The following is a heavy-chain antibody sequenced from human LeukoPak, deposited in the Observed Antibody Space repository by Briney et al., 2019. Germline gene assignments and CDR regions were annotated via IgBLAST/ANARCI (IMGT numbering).Heavy chain of an antibody. D-gene: IGHD6-13*01. Sequence: GGSLRLSCAASGFTFDDYAMHWVRQAPGKGLEWVSGISWNSGSMGYADSVKGRFTISRDNAKNSLYLQMNSLRAEDTALYYCAKVLGIAAAGALDVWGQGTTVTVSS. V-gene: IGHV3-9*01. CDR3: AKVLGIAAAGALDV. J-gene: IGHJ6*02. CDR2: ISWNSGSM. CDR1: GFTFDDYA.